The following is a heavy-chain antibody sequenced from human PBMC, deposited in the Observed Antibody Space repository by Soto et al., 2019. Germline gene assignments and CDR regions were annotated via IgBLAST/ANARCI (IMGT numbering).Heavy chain of an antibody. J-gene: IGHJ6*02. V-gene: IGHV3-30*18. CDR1: GFTFSTYG. CDR3: TKDWDIVVVTAIRYGMDV. CDR2: ISYDGSNK. D-gene: IGHD2-21*02. Sequence: PGGSLRLSFTPSGFTFSTYGLHLVRQAPGKGLEWVAVISYDGSNKYYADSVKGRFTISRDNSKNTLYLQMNSLRAEDTAVYYCTKDWDIVVVTAIRYGMDVWGQGTTVTVSS.